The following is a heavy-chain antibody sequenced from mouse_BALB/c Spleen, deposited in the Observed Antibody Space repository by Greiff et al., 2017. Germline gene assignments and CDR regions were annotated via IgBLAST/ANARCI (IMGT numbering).Heavy chain of an antibody. J-gene: IGHJ3*01. CDR3: ARAGIYDGYYWFAY. CDR1: GYSITSGYY. V-gene: IGHV3-6*02. CDR2: ISYDGSN. Sequence: EVQLVESGPGLVKPSQSLSLTCSVTGYSITSGYYWNWIRQFPGNKLEWMGYISYDGSNNYNPSLKNRISITRDTSKNQFFLKLNSVTTEDTATYYCARAGIYDGYYWFAYWGQGTLVTVSA. D-gene: IGHD2-3*01.